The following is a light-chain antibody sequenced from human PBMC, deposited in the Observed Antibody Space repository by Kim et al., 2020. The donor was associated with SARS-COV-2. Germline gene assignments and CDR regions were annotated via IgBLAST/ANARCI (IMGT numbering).Light chain of an antibody. V-gene: IGLV1-40*01. CDR3: QSFDIGLCGFVI. Sequence: VTIYCTERESNIGARCDGHWYGQVPGTAPKLLISDNYKRPSGVPDRISTSKSDTAVSLTNSGLQPEEEADYFCQSFDIGLCGFVIFGGGTQLTVL. J-gene: IGLJ2*01. CDR1: ESNIGARCD. CDR2: DNY.